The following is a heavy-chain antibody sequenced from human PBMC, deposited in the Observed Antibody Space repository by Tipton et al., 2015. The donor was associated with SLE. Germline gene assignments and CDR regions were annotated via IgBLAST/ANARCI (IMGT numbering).Heavy chain of an antibody. V-gene: IGHV4-4*02. D-gene: IGHD5-18*01. CDR1: GGSISSSNW. CDR3: ARGARGNSYGSDEDFDY. J-gene: IGHJ4*02. CDR2: IYHGGST. Sequence: GLVKPSGTLSLTCAVSGGSISSSNWWTWVRQPPGKGLEWIGEIYHGGSTNYNPSLKSRVTISADTSKNQFSLRLSSVTTADTAVYYCARGARGNSYGSDEDFDYWGQGTLVTVSS.